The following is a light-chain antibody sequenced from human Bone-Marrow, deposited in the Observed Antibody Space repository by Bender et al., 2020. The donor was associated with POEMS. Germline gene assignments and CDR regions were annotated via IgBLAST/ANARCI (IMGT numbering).Light chain of an antibody. Sequence: QSVLTPPPSVSGAPGQRVTISCTGSSSNTGSGYDINWYQHLPGTAPKLLIYGYNNRPSGVPDRFSGSKSGTSASLAITGLQAEDEGDYYCQSYDTSLSGWVFGGGTKLTVL. CDR2: GYN. CDR1: SSNTGSGYD. V-gene: IGLV1-40*01. CDR3: QSYDTSLSGWV. J-gene: IGLJ3*02.